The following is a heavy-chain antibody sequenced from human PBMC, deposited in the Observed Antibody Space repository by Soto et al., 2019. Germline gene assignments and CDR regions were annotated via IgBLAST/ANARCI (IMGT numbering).Heavy chain of an antibody. CDR3: ARRIASAGTWWFDP. CDR2: MNPNGGRT. Sequence: QVQLVQSGAEVKKPGASVKVSCKASGDTFINYDINWVRQATGQGLEWMGWMNPNGGRTGYAQKFQGRVTMTRNTSITTAYMELSGLRFEDTAVYYCARRIASAGTWWFDPWGPGTLVTVSS. J-gene: IGHJ5*02. CDR1: GDTFINYD. D-gene: IGHD6-13*01. V-gene: IGHV1-8*01.